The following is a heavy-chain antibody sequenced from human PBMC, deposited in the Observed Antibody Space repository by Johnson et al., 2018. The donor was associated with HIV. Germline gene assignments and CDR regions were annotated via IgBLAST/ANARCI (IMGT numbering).Heavy chain of an antibody. V-gene: IGHV3-30*18. CDR1: GFTFGIYG. CDR3: AKDRAEVVVVHDALDM. D-gene: IGHD3-22*01. CDR2: ISYDGSNE. J-gene: IGHJ3*02. Sequence: QVQLVESGGGVVQPGTSLRLSCAASGFTFGIYGMHWVRQAPGKGLEWVALISYDGSNEYYGDSVKGRFSISRDNSKKKWYLQMNSLRPEDTAVYYCAKDRAEVVVVHDALDMWGQGTMVTVSS.